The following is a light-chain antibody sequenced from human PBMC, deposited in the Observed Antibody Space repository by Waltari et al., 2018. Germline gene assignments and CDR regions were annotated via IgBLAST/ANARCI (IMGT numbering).Light chain of an antibody. Sequence: QSVLAQPPSASGTPGQRITISCSGSNSNIGSNPVNWYQQFPGTAPRLLIYSNNQRPSGVPDRFSASKSGSAAALAISGLHSEDEADYYCSTWDDRLTGVVFGGGTKVTVL. CDR3: STWDDRLTGVV. CDR1: NSNIGSNP. CDR2: SNN. V-gene: IGLV1-44*01. J-gene: IGLJ2*01.